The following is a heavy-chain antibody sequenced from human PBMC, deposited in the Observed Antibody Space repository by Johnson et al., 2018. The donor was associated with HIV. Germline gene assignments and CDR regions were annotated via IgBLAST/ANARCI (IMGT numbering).Heavy chain of an antibody. CDR3: AKYDNIGGPPYDAFDI. Sequence: QVQLVESGGGVVQPGGSLRLSCAASGFSFSSYGIHWVRQAPGRGLEWVAFTQYDGSNKYYADSVKGRFTISRDNSKKTVYLQMNILRAEDTAVYYCAKYDNIGGPPYDAFDIWGQGTMVTVSS. J-gene: IGHJ3*02. V-gene: IGHV3-30*02. CDR2: TQYDGSNK. D-gene: IGHD3-9*01. CDR1: GFSFSSYG.